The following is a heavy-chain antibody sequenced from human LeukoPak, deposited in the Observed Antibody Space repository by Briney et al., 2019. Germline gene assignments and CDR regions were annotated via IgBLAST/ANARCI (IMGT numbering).Heavy chain of an antibody. Sequence: GRSLRLSCAASGFTFSSYAMHWVRQAPGKGLEWVANIKQDGSEKYYVDSVKGRFTISRDNAKNSLYLQMNSLRAEDTAVYYCARDFPWDEVLNFDYWGQGTLVTVSS. J-gene: IGHJ4*02. V-gene: IGHV3-7*03. CDR1: GFTFSSYA. D-gene: IGHD1-26*01. CDR3: ARDFPWDEVLNFDY. CDR2: IKQDGSEK.